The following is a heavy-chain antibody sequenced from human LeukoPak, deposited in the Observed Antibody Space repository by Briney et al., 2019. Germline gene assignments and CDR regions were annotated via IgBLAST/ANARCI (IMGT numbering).Heavy chain of an antibody. Sequence: GGSLRLSCEASGFNLNDYYMSWIRQAPGKGLEWVAYMTSYGSGKYSDSVKGRFTISRDAASKSLYLQMNSLRVEDTAVYYCTRDQDAGYALGHWGQGTLVTVIS. J-gene: IGHJ4*02. CDR2: MTSYGSG. CDR3: TRDQDAGYALGH. V-gene: IGHV3-11*01. D-gene: IGHD5-18*01. CDR1: GFNLNDYY.